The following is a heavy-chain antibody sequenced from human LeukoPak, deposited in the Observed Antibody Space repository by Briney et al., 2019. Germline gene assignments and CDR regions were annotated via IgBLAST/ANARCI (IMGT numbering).Heavy chain of an antibody. J-gene: IGHJ4*02. Sequence: ASVKVSCKASGYTFTSYYIHWVRQAPGRGPEWMGWINPNRAVTNYAQKFQGRVTMTSDTSITTAYMELGSLRSDDTAVYYCARDYGFLPRYCSGDNCYSDVGDFWGQGTLVTVSS. CDR3: ARDYGFLPRYCSGDNCYSDVGDF. CDR2: INPNRAVT. CDR1: GYTFTSYY. D-gene: IGHD2-15*01. V-gene: IGHV1-2*02.